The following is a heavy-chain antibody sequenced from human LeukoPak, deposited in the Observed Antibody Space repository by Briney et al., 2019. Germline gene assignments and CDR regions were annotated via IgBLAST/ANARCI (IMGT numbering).Heavy chain of an antibody. CDR2: VKQDGSEK. CDR3: ARWGYVSSWYYLDS. D-gene: IGHD3-22*01. CDR1: GFTFGNNW. Sequence: PGGSLRLSCAASGFTFGNNWMAWVRQAPGKGLEWVANVKQDGSEKYYADSVKGRFTISRDNAKNSLFLQMSSLRGADTAVYHCARWGYVSSWYYLDSWGQGTLVTVSS. J-gene: IGHJ4*02. V-gene: IGHV3-7*01.